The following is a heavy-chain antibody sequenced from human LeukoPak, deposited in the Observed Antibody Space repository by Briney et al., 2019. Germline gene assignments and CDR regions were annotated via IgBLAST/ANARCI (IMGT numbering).Heavy chain of an antibody. CDR3: ARDTTITMIVVEPFDY. V-gene: IGHV3-21*01. CDR2: ISSRSSYI. J-gene: IGHJ4*02. Sequence: GGSLRLSCAASGFTFSSYRMNWVRQAPGKGLEWVSSISSRSSYIYYADSLKGRFTISRDNAKNSLYLNIHSLRAEDTAVYYCARDTTITMIVVEPFDYWGQGTLVTVSS. D-gene: IGHD3-22*01. CDR1: GFTFSSYR.